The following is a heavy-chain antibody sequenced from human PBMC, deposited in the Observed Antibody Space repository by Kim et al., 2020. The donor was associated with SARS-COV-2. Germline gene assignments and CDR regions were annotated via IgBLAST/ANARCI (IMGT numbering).Heavy chain of an antibody. J-gene: IGHJ5*02. Sequence: SETLSLTCTVSGGSISSYYWSWIRQPAGKGLEWIGRIYTSGSTNYNPSLKSRVTMSVDTSKNQFSLKLSSVTAADTAVYYCARDAIANSPPSKYGGWFDPWGQGTLVTVSS. CDR2: IYTSGST. D-gene: IGHD2-2*01. CDR1: GGSISSYY. V-gene: IGHV4-4*07. CDR3: ARDAIANSPPSKYGGWFDP.